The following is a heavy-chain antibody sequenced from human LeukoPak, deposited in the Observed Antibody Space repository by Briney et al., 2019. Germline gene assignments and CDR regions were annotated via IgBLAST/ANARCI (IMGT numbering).Heavy chain of an antibody. CDR3: AAMTTVTMYSYFFDS. V-gene: IGHV4-59*12. CDR1: GGSISSYY. D-gene: IGHD4-17*01. J-gene: IGHJ4*02. Sequence: PSETLSLTCTVSGGSISSYYWSWIRQPPGKGLEWIGYIYYSGSTNYNPSLKSRVTISVDTSKNQFSLKLSSVTAADTAIYYCAAMTTVTMYSYFFDSWGQGTLFTVSS. CDR2: IYYSGST.